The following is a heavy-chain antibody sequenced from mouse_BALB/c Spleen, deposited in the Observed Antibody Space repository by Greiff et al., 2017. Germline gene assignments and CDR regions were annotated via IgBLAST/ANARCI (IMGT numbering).Heavy chain of an antibody. V-gene: IGHV5-4*02. Sequence: EVQRVESGGGLVKPGGSLKLSCAASGFTFSDYYMYWVRQTPEKRLEWVATISDGGSYTYYPDSVKGRFTISRDNAKNNLYLQMSSLKSEDTAMYYCARAYGYDYFDYWGQGTTLTVSS. J-gene: IGHJ2*01. CDR1: GFTFSDYY. CDR2: ISDGGSYT. D-gene: IGHD1-2*01. CDR3: ARAYGYDYFDY.